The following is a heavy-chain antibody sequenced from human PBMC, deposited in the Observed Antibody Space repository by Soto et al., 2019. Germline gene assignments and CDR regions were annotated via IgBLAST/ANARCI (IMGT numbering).Heavy chain of an antibody. Sequence: GASVKVSCKASGYTFTNYGITWVRQAPGRGLEWMGWSSTYNSNTNYAQRFRGRVTMTTDRGTSTGYMELRSLTSEDTAVYFCARRYDSSRRPFELWRQGTLVTVSS. CDR3: ARRYDSSRRPFEL. CDR1: GYTFTNYG. D-gene: IGHD3-22*01. CDR2: SSTYNSNT. J-gene: IGHJ4*02. V-gene: IGHV1-18*04.